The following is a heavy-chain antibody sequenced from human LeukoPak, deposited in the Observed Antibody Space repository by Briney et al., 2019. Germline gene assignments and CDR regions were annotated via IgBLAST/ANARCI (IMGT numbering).Heavy chain of an antibody. CDR2: MNPNSGNT. V-gene: IGHV1-8*03. CDR3: ARETSTGTTGWMTYYMDV. D-gene: IGHD1-7*01. Sequence: GASVKVSCTASGYTFTSYDINWVRQATGQGLEWMGWMNPNSGNTGYAQKFQGRVTITSNTSLSTAYMELSSLRSEDTAVYYCARETSTGTTGWMTYYMDVWGKGTTVTVSS. CDR1: GYTFTSYD. J-gene: IGHJ6*03.